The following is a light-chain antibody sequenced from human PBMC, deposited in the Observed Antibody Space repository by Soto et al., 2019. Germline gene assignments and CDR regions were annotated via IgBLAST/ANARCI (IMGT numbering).Light chain of an antibody. CDR1: QSVSSN. J-gene: IGKJ4*01. V-gene: IGKV3-15*01. CDR2: GAS. CDR3: QQYDSWPPLT. Sequence: EIVMTQSPATLSVYPGERATLSCRASQSVSSNLAWYQQKPGQAPRLLIYGASTRATGIPARFSGSGSDTEFTLTISSLQSEDVAVYYCQQYDSWPPLTFGGGTKVDIK.